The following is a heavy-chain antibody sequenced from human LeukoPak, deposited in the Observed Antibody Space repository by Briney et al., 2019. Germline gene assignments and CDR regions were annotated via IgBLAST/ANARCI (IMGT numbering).Heavy chain of an antibody. J-gene: IGHJ4*02. Sequence: GGSLRLSCAASGFTFSSYWMHWVRQAPGKGLVWVSRINSDGSSTTYADSVKGRFTISRDNAKNSLYLQMNSLRAEDTAVYYCARGATVTTKLVDYWGQGTLVTVSS. D-gene: IGHD4-17*01. CDR2: INSDGSST. V-gene: IGHV3-74*01. CDR3: ARGATVTTKLVDY. CDR1: GFTFSSYW.